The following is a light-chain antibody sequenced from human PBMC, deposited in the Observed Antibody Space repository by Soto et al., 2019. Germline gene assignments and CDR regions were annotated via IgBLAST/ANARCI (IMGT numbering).Light chain of an antibody. V-gene: IGLV2-14*03. J-gene: IGLJ2*01. Sequence: QSALTQPASVSGSPGQSITISCTGTSSDVGGSNHVSWYQQHPDKAPRLMIYDVSNRPSRVSNRFSGSKSGNTASLTISVLQAEDEAAYYCASYTTTRTVKFGGVTKVTVL. CDR2: DVS. CDR3: ASYTTTRTVK. CDR1: SSDVGGSNH.